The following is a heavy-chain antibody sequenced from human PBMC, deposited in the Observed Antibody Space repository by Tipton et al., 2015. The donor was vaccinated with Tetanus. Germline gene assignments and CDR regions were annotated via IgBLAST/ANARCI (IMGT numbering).Heavy chain of an antibody. CDR1: GFTFTRYA. J-gene: IGHJ4*02. CDR2: ITFDGSTK. Sequence: SLRLSCAAPGFTFTRYAMHWVRQAPGKGLEWVAVITFDGSTKFYGDSVKGRFTLSRDNSQNTLYLQMSSLKVEDTAVYYCAREDGGPTLDYFDSWGQGALVIVSS. CDR3: AREDGGPTLDYFDS. V-gene: IGHV3-30-3*01. D-gene: IGHD3-16*01.